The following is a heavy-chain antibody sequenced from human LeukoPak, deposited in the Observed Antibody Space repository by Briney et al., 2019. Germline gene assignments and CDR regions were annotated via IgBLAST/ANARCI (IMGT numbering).Heavy chain of an antibody. CDR3: ARDFLYGDLDY. CDR2: INRDGSER. J-gene: IGHJ4*02. D-gene: IGHD4-17*01. CDR1: GFTFSNYW. Sequence: GGSLRLSCAASGFTFSNYWMTWVRQAPGKGLEWVANINRDGSERYYVDSVKGRFTISRDDAKSSLYLQMNSLRAEDTAVYYCARDFLYGDLDYWGQGTLVTVSS. V-gene: IGHV3-7*03.